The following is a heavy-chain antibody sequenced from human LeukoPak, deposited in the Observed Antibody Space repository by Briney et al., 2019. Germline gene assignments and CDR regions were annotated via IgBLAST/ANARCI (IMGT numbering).Heavy chain of an antibody. D-gene: IGHD2-21*01. CDR2: IYYSGST. CDR1: GDSISSYY. J-gene: IGHJ3*02. CDR3: AKNSDLWSPFDI. V-gene: IGHV4-59*07. Sequence: SATLSLTCTVSGDSISSYYWSWVRQPPGKGLEWIGYIYYSGSTKYNPSLKSRVTISVDTSKKQFSLKLSSVTAADTAEYYYAKNSDLWSPFDIWGQGTMVTVSS.